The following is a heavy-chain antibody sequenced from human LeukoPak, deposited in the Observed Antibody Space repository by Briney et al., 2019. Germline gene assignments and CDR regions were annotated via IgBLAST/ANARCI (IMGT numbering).Heavy chain of an antibody. Sequence: SETLSLTCAVYGGSFSGYYWSWIRQPPGKGLEWIGEINHSGSTNYNPSLKSRVPISVDTSKNQFSLKLSSVTAADTAVYYCARLNRLGYCSGGNCYVDYWGQGTLVTVSS. V-gene: IGHV4-34*01. D-gene: IGHD2-15*01. CDR3: ARLNRLGYCSGGNCYVDY. CDR1: GGSFSGYY. J-gene: IGHJ4*02. CDR2: INHSGST.